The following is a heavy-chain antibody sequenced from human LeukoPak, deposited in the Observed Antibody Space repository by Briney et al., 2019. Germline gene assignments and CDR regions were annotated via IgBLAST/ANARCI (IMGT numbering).Heavy chain of an antibody. CDR1: GFTVSSNY. J-gene: IGHJ4*02. D-gene: IGHD3-10*01. Sequence: GGSLRLSCAASGFTVSSNYMSWVRQAPGKGLEWVSVIYSGGSTYYGDSVKGRFTVSRDSSKNSLYLQMNSLRAEDTAVYYCARVGRNYFDYWGQGTLVTVSS. CDR2: IYSGGST. V-gene: IGHV3-66*01. CDR3: ARVGRNYFDY.